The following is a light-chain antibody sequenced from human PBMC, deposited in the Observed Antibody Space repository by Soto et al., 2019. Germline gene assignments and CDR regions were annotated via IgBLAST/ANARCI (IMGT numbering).Light chain of an antibody. CDR1: QSISTS. CDR2: KAS. CDR3: QHHGT. V-gene: IGKV1-5*03. Sequence: DIQLTQSPSTLSASVGDRVIITCRASQSISTSLAWYQQEPGKAPKLLIYKASSLERGVPSRFSGSGSGTEVSLTIPSLQPDDFETYYWQHHGTFGQGTKVEIK. J-gene: IGKJ1*01.